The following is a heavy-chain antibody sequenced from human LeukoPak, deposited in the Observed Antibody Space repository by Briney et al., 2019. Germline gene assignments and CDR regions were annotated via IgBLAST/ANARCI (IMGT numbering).Heavy chain of an antibody. CDR2: IYTSGST. J-gene: IGHJ6*03. CDR3: ARAAGYCSGGSCYSGLYYYYYYMDV. V-gene: IGHV4-4*07. CDR1: GGSISSYY. Sequence: PSETLSLTCTVSGGSISSYYWSWIRQPAGKGLEWIGRIYTSGSTNYNPSLKSRVTMSVDTSKNQFSLKLSSVTAADTAVHYCARAAGYCSGGSCYSGLYYYYYYMDVWGKGTTVTVSS. D-gene: IGHD2-15*01.